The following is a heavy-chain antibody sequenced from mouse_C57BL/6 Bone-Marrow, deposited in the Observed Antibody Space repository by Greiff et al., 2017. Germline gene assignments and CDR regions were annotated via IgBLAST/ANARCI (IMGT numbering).Heavy chain of an antibody. Sequence: QVQLQQPGTELVKPGASVKLSCKASGYTFTSYWMHWVKQRPGQGLEWIGNINPSNGGTNYNEKFKSKATRTVDKSSSTADMQLSSRASEDSAGYCCARGWVRCAYWGQGTLGTVSA. CDR3: ARGWVRCAY. V-gene: IGHV1-53*01. J-gene: IGHJ3*01. D-gene: IGHD1-1*02. CDR2: INPSNGGT. CDR1: GYTFTSYW.